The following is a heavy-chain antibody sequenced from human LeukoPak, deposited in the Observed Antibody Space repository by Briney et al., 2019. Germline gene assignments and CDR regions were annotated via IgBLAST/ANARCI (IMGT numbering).Heavy chain of an antibody. Sequence: PSETLSLTCTVSGGSISNSDYYWGWIRQPPGEGLEWIGYIYYSGSSNYNPSLKSRVTISVDTSKNQISLKLSSVTAADTAVYYCARANRYDLFFDYWGQGTLVTVSS. CDR3: ARANRYDLFFDY. J-gene: IGHJ4*02. D-gene: IGHD5-12*01. CDR1: GGSISNSDYY. V-gene: IGHV4-61*08. CDR2: IYYSGSS.